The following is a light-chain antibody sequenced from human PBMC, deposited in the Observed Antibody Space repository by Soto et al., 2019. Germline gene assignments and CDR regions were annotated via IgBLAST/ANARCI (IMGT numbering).Light chain of an antibody. CDR2: KAS. Sequence: DIQMTQSPSTVSASVGDRVTITCRASQNINTWLAWYQQKPGKAPKLLILKASSLESGVPSRFSGSGSGTEFTLTISSLQPDDLAIYYCQQYNNYFWAFGQGTKVDIK. V-gene: IGKV1-5*03. CDR3: QQYNNYFWA. J-gene: IGKJ1*01. CDR1: QNINTW.